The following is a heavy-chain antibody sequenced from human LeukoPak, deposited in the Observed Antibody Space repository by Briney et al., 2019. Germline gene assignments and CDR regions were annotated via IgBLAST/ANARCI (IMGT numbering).Heavy chain of an antibody. Sequence: SETLSLTCTVSGGSISSYYWSWIRQPPGKGLEWIGYIYYSGSTNYNPSLKSRVTISVDTSKNQFSLKLSSVTAADTAVYYCARTTYYDSIKQFDPWGQGTLVTVSS. J-gene: IGHJ5*02. CDR3: ARTTYYDSIKQFDP. CDR2: IYYSGST. V-gene: IGHV4-59*08. D-gene: IGHD3-22*01. CDR1: GGSISSYY.